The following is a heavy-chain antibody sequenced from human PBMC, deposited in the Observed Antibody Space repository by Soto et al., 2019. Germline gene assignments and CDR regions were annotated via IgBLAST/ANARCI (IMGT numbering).Heavy chain of an antibody. D-gene: IGHD3-3*01. J-gene: IGHJ4*02. V-gene: IGHV3-15*07. CDR1: SFTFSNAC. CDR2: IKSKTDGGTT. Sequence: GRSLRLSCAASSFTFSNACMNWVRQAPGKGLEWVGRIKSKTDGGTTDYAAPVKGRFTISRDDSKNTLYLQMNSLKTEDTAVYYCTTGNPSPLRFLEWLPGLYTWCQGNLLTVSS. CDR3: TTGNPSPLRFLEWLPGLYT.